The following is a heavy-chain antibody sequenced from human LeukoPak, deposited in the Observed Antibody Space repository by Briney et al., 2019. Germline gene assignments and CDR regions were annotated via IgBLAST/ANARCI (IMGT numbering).Heavy chain of an antibody. V-gene: IGHV3-30*03. CDR2: ISHDGSDK. D-gene: IGHD3-22*01. CDR3: ARVLRDYDSRAYDAFDI. J-gene: IGHJ3*02. CDR1: GFTFSDPW. Sequence: GGSLRLSCAASGFTFSDPWMSWVRQAPGKGLEWVALISHDGSDKYYADSEKGRFTISRDNSKNTLYLQMNSLRAEDTAVYYCARVLRDYDSRAYDAFDIWGQGTMVTVSS.